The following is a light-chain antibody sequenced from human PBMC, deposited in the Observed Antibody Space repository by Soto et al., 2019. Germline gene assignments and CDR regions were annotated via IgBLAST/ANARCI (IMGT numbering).Light chain of an antibody. J-gene: IGLJ2*01. Sequence: QSALTQSASVSGSPGQAITISCTGTSSDIGGYNYVSWYQQHPDKAPKLMIFEVSKRPSGVSNRFSGSKSGNSASLTISGLLPEDESDSYCSSDTTSSTVAFGGGTKVTVL. CDR1: SSDIGGYNY. CDR3: SSDTTSSTVA. V-gene: IGLV2-14*01. CDR2: EVS.